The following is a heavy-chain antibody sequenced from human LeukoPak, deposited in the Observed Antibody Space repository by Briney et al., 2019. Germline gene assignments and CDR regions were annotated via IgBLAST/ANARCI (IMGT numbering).Heavy chain of an antibody. V-gene: IGHV3-49*04. Sequence: GGSLRLSCTASGFTFGDYSMSWVRQAPGKGLEWVGFIRRKAYGGTTEYAASVKGRFTISRDDSKSIAYLQMDSLKTEDTAVYYCIRDWSGQTPPDYWGQGTLVTVSS. CDR3: IRDWSGQTPPDY. J-gene: IGHJ4*02. CDR1: GFTFGDYS. D-gene: IGHD3-10*01. CDR2: IRRKAYGGTT.